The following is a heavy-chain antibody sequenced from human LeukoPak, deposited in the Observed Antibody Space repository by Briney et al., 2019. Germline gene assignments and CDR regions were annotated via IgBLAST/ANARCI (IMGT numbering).Heavy chain of an antibody. CDR2: ISGSGGST. J-gene: IGHJ6*03. V-gene: IGHV3-23*01. D-gene: IGHD3-10*01. CDR1: GFTFSSYG. CDR3: AKDQVTMVREYYYYYMDV. Sequence: GGPLRLSCAASGFTFSSYGMSWVRQAPGKGLEWVSAISGSGGSTYYADSVKGRFTISRDNSKNTLYLQMNSLRAKDTAVYYCAKDQVTMVREYYYYYMDVWGKGTTVTISS.